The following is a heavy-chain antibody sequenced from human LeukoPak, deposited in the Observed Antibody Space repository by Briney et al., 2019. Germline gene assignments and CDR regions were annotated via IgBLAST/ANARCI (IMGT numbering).Heavy chain of an antibody. Sequence: GGSLRLSCAASGVSVSSNFMIWVRQAPGKGLEWVSLIYSGGETSYADSVKGRFSISRDNSKTTLYLQMNSLRVGDTAVYYCTRDPPAVAINTYAWGQGTLVTVSS. CDR2: IYSGGET. J-gene: IGHJ5*02. CDR1: GVSVSSNF. D-gene: IGHD6-13*01. V-gene: IGHV3-66*01. CDR3: TRDPPAVAINTYA.